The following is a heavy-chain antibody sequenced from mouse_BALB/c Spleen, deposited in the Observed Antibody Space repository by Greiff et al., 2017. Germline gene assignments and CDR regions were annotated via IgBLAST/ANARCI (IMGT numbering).Heavy chain of an antibody. Sequence: QVQLKEPGAELVKPGASVKLSCKTSGYTFTSYWMQWVKQRPGQGLGWIGEIVPGAGTTYYNEKFKGKATLTIDTSSSTAYMQLSSLTSEDSAVYFYARTDYDGSSPRAMDYWGQGTSVTVSS. CDR2: IVPGAGTT. CDR1: GYTFTSYW. J-gene: IGHJ4*01. CDR3: ARTDYDGSSPRAMDY. D-gene: IGHD1-1*01. V-gene: IGHV1S132*01.